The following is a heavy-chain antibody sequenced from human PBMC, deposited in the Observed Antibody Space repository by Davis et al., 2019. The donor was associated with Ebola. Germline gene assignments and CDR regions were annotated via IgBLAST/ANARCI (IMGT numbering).Heavy chain of an antibody. CDR3: AKDSRDSSSWYVGDY. J-gene: IGHJ4*02. V-gene: IGHV3-30*02. D-gene: IGHD6-13*01. CDR1: GFTLSDSA. Sequence: PGGSLRLSCAASGFTLSDSAIHWVRQAPGKALEWVAFIRSDGSTEYYADSVKGRFTISRDNSKNTLFLQMNSLTAGDTAMYYCAKDSRDSSSWYVGDYWGQGTLVTLSS. CDR2: IRSDGSTE.